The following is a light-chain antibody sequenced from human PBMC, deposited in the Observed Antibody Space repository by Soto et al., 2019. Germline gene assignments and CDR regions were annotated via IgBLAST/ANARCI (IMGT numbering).Light chain of an antibody. Sequence: QSALTQPASVSGSPGQSITMSCTGTSSDVGSNNFVSWFQLHPGKAPKLMIYEVTNRPSGVSYRFSGSKSGNTASLSISGLQAEDEADYYCSSFTTTNTGVFGGGTKVTVL. CDR3: SSFTTTNTGV. CDR1: SSDVGSNNF. J-gene: IGLJ3*02. CDR2: EVT. V-gene: IGLV2-14*01.